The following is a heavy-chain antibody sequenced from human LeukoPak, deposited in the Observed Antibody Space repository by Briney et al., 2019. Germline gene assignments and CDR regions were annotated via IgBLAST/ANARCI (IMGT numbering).Heavy chain of an antibody. CDR1: GGSINSSSYY. Sequence: SETLSLTCTVSGGSINSSSYYWGWIRQPPGKGLEWIGSIYYSGSTYYNPSLKSRVTMSVDTSKNQFSLKLSTVTAADTAVYYCARRRRPDAFDIWGQGTMVTVSS. J-gene: IGHJ3*02. CDR2: IYYSGST. CDR3: ARRRRPDAFDI. V-gene: IGHV4-39*01.